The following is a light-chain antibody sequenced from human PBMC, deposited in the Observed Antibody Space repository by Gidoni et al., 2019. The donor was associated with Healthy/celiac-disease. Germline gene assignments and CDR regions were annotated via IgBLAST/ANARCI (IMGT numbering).Light chain of an antibody. V-gene: IGKV1-39*01. Sequence: DIQMTQSPSSLSASVGDRVTITCRASQSISSYLNWYQQKPGKAPTLLIYAASSLQSGVTSRFSGSGSGTDFTLTISSLQPEDFATYYCQQSYRTLTVXGXTKVXIK. CDR3: QQSYRTLT. CDR1: QSISSY. J-gene: IGKJ4*01. CDR2: AAS.